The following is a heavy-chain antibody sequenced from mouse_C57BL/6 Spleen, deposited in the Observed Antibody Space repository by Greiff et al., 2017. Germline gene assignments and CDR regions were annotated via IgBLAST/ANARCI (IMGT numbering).Heavy chain of an antibody. CDR3: ARTGSPYYFDD. Sequence: VQLQQSGAELARPGASVKLSCKASGYTFTSYGISWVKQRTGQGLEWIGEIYPRSGNTYYNEKFKGKATLTADKSSSTAYMELRSLTSEDAAVYFCARTGSPYYFDDWGQGTTLTVSS. V-gene: IGHV1-81*01. CDR1: GYTFTSYG. J-gene: IGHJ2*01. CDR2: IYPRSGNT. D-gene: IGHD4-1*01.